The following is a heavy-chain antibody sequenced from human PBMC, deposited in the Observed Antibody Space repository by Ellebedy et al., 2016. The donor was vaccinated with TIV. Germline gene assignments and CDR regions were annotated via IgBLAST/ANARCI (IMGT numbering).Heavy chain of an antibody. CDR3: ARRSSYWSALDF. D-gene: IGHD6-19*01. CDR1: GGSFSGYH. CDR2: INHSGST. Sequence: MPSETLSLTCAVYGGSFSGYHWSWIRQPPGKGLEWIGEINHSGSTNYNPSLKSRVTISKDTSKNQFSLKLTSVTTADTAVYYCARRSSYWSALDFWGQGTLATVSS. J-gene: IGHJ4*02. V-gene: IGHV4-34*01.